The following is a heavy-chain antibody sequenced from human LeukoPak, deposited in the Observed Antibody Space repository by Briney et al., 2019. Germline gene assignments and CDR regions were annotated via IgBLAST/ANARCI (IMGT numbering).Heavy chain of an antibody. V-gene: IGHV3-53*01. CDR1: GFTVSSNY. CDR2: IYSGGST. CDR3: ARAESQYLPFDY. D-gene: IGHD2-2*01. J-gene: IGHJ4*02. Sequence: GGSLRLSCAASGFTVSSNYMSWVRQAPGKGLEWVSVIYSGGSTYYADSVKGRFTISRDNSKNTLYLQMNSLRAEDTAVYYCARAESQYLPFDYWGQGTLVTVSS.